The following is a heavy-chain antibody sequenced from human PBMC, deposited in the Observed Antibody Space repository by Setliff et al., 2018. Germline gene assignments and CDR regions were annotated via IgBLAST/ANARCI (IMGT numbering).Heavy chain of an antibody. CDR2: VRFDGSYK. CDR3: ARDGHNVYYFDY. J-gene: IGHJ4*02. D-gene: IGHD1-1*01. V-gene: IGHV3-30*02. Sequence: GESLKISCAASGFVFGTYGMHWVRQAPGKGLDWVASVRFDGSYKVYADSVKGRFTISRDSSKNSLSLQMNSLRVEDTAVYYCARDGHNVYYFDYWGLGTLVTVSS. CDR1: GFVFGTYG.